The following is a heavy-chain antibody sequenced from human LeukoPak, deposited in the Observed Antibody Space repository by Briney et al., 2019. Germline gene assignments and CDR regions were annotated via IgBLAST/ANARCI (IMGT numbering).Heavy chain of an antibody. J-gene: IGHJ4*02. CDR2: ISAYNGNT. CDR1: GYTFTSYG. D-gene: IGHD3-9*01. Sequence: GASVQVSCKASGYTFTSYGISWVRQAPGQGLEWMGWISAYNGNTNYAQKLQGRVTMTTDTSTSTAYMELRRLRSDDTAVYYCAKGGYDSLTGYDSPSDYWGQGTLVTVSS. V-gene: IGHV1-18*04. CDR3: AKGGYDSLTGYDSPSDY.